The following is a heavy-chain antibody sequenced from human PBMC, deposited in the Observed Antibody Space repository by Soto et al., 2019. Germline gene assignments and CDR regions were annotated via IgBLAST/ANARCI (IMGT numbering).Heavy chain of an antibody. V-gene: IGHV1-18*01. CDR3: ARVDPGRLKIGYSSSWYAFDI. D-gene: IGHD6-13*01. J-gene: IGHJ3*02. Sequence: ASVKVSCKASGYTFTSYGISWVRQAPGQGLEWMGWISAYNGNTNYAQKLQGGVTMTTDTSTSTAYMELRSLRSDDTAVYYCARVDPGRLKIGYSSSWYAFDIWGQGTMVTVSS. CDR1: GYTFTSYG. CDR2: ISAYNGNT.